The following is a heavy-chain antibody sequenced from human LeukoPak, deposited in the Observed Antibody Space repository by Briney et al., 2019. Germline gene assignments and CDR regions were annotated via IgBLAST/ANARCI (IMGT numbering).Heavy chain of an antibody. D-gene: IGHD3-22*01. CDR1: GFTFSSYW. CDR2: IKQDGSEK. Sequence: GGSLRLSCVASGFTFSSYWMSWVRQAPGKGLEWVANIKQDGSEKYYVDSVKGRFTISRDNAKNSLYLQMYSLRAEDTAVYYCARESLRYYDSSGYLDYWGQGTLVTVSS. V-gene: IGHV3-7*01. CDR3: ARESLRYYDSSGYLDY. J-gene: IGHJ4*02.